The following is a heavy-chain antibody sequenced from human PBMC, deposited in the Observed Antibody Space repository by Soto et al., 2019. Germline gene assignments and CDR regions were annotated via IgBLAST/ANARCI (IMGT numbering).Heavy chain of an antibody. Sequence: VQLLESGGRSVKPGGSLRLSCAGAGLTFRTFAMNWVRQAPGKGLEWVSGISGSGGRTYYSDSVKGRFTLSRDNSKNTLYLQMNSLRPEDTAVYYCAKGGLGDYYYYAMDVWGQGTTVTVSS. J-gene: IGHJ6*02. CDR2: ISGSGGRT. D-gene: IGHD3-16*01. CDR3: AKGGLGDYYYYAMDV. CDR1: GLTFRTFA. V-gene: IGHV3-23*01.